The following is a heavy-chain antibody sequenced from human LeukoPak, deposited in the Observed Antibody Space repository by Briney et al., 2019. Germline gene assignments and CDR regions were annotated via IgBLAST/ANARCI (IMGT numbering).Heavy chain of an antibody. J-gene: IGHJ4*02. Sequence: ASVKVSCKASGYTFTSYGISWVRQAPGQGLEWMGWISAYNGSTNYAQKLQGRVTMTTDTSTSTAYMELRSLRSDDTAVYYCARGKTYGSGSYGFFDYWGQGTLVTVSS. V-gene: IGHV1-18*01. CDR1: GYTFTSYG. D-gene: IGHD3-10*01. CDR3: ARGKTYGSGSYGFFDY. CDR2: ISAYNGST.